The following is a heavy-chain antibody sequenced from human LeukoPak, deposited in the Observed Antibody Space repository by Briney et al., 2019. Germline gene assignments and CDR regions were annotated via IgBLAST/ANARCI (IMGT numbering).Heavy chain of an antibody. Sequence: PGGSLRLSCAASGFSFSSYSMNWVRQAPEKGLEWVSYINSSSSIIYYADSVKGRFTISRDNGKNSLYLQMNSLRDEDTAVYYCARVNDATGSMGYWGQGTLVTVSS. V-gene: IGHV3-48*02. D-gene: IGHD3-9*01. J-gene: IGHJ4*02. CDR1: GFSFSSYS. CDR2: INSSSSII. CDR3: ARVNDATGSMGY.